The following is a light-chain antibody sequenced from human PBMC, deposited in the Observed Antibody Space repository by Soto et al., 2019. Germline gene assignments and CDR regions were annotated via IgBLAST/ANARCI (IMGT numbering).Light chain of an antibody. J-gene: IGKJ1*01. Sequence: KVMTNSPDILAVSPGETVTLSCRASQSLSDNLAWYQQKPGQTPRLLIFRASSRASGVPARFSGGGSGTEFTLTISTLQSEDFAVYYCQQYGNGPPWTFGQGTKVDIK. V-gene: IGKV3-15*01. CDR2: RAS. CDR1: QSLSDN. CDR3: QQYGNGPPWT.